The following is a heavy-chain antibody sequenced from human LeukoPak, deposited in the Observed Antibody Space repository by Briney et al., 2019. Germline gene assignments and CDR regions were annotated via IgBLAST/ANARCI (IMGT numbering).Heavy chain of an antibody. V-gene: IGHV1-69*06. D-gene: IGHD3-22*01. CDR2: IIPIFGTA. J-gene: IGHJ4*02. CDR1: GGTFSSYA. Sequence: ASVKVSCKASGGTFSSYAISWVRQAPGQGLAWMGRIIPIFGTANYAQKFQGRVTITADRSTSTAYMELSSLRSEDTAVYYCARDGYYYDSSGTPPDYWGQGTLVTVSS. CDR3: ARDGYYYDSSGTPPDY.